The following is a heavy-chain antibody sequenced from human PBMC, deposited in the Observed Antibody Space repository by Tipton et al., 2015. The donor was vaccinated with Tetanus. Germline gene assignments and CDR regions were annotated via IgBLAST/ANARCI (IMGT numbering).Heavy chain of an antibody. Sequence: SLRLSCAASGFTFSTTWFSWVRQAPGKGLEWVASINEDGSETYYGDSVKGRFTISRDNAKNSVYLQMNILKVEDTAIYFCARGSGFTGYNNWGQGTRVPVSS. CDR3: ARGSGFTGYNN. CDR1: GFTFSTTW. J-gene: IGHJ4*02. V-gene: IGHV3-7*01. CDR2: INEDGSET. D-gene: IGHD5-24*01.